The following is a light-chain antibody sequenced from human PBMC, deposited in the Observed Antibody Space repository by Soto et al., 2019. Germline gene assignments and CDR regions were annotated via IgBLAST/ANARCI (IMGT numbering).Light chain of an antibody. Sequence: EIVLTQSPATLSLSPGDRATLSCRASQTVSSYLAWYQQKPGQAPRLLIYDASSRATGIPARFSGSGSGTDFNLTITSLQPEAFAVYYCQQRSDWPSTFSGGNKVEI. J-gene: IGKJ4*01. V-gene: IGKV3-11*01. CDR2: DAS. CDR3: QQRSDWPST. CDR1: QTVSSY.